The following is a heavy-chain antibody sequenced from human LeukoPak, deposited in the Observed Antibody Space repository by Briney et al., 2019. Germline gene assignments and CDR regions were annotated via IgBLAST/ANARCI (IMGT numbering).Heavy chain of an antibody. Sequence: ASVKVSCKASGYTFTSYDINWVRQATGQGLEWMGWMNPNSGNTGYAQKFQGRVTMTRNTSISTAYMELSSLRSEDTAVYYCARIKRRDGYNSPHAFDIWGQGTMVTASS. D-gene: IGHD5-24*01. CDR3: ARIKRRDGYNSPHAFDI. V-gene: IGHV1-8*01. J-gene: IGHJ3*02. CDR2: MNPNSGNT. CDR1: GYTFTSYD.